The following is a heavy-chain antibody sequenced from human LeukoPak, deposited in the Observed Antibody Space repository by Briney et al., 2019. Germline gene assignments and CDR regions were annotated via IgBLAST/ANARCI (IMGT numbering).Heavy chain of an antibody. CDR2: IYYSGYT. J-gene: IGHJ3*02. V-gene: IGHV4-59*01. D-gene: IGHD2-21*02. CDR3: ARGIGGDLDAFDI. CDR1: GGSISSYY. Sequence: PSETLSLTCTVSGGSISSYYWSWIRQPPGKGLEWIGYIYYSGYTNYNPSLKSRVTISVDTSISTAYMELSRLRSDDTAVYYCARGIGGDLDAFDIWGQGTMVTVSS.